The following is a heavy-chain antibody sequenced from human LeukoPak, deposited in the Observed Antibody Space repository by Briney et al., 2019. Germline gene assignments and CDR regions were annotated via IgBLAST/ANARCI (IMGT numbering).Heavy chain of an antibody. CDR1: GGTFSSYA. J-gene: IGHJ6*02. CDR2: IIPIFGTA. D-gene: IGHD6-13*01. CDR3: ARGSSSSWYYYYYYGMDV. Sequence: ASVKVSCKASGGTFSSYAISWVRQAPGQGLEWMGGIIPIFGTANYAQKFQGRVTMTRNTSISTAYMELSSLRSEDTAVYYCARGSSSSWYYYYYYGMDVWGQGSTVTVSS. V-gene: IGHV1-69*05.